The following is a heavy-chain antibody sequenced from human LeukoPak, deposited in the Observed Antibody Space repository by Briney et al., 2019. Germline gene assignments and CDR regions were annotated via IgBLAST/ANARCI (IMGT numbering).Heavy chain of an antibody. CDR1: GFTFSSYA. CDR2: ISYDGSNK. J-gene: IGHJ5*02. Sequence: GGSLRLSCAASGFTFSSYAMHWVRQAPGKGLEWVAVISYDGSNKYYADSVKGRFTISRDNSKNTLYLQMNSLRAEDTAVYYCASRVDGSGGFDPWGQGTLVTVSS. V-gene: IGHV3-30*04. CDR3: ASRVDGSGGFDP. D-gene: IGHD3-10*01.